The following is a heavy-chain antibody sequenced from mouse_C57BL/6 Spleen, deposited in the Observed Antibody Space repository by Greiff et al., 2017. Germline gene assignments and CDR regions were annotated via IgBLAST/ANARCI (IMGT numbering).Heavy chain of an antibody. J-gene: IGHJ2*01. CDR2: ISYSGST. CDR1: GYSITSGYD. V-gene: IGHV3-1*01. D-gene: IGHD2-4*01. CDR3: ARDNDYDYFDY. Sequence: EVKLQESGPGMVKPSQSLSLTCTVTGYSITSGYDWHWIRHFPGNKLEWMGYISYSGSTNYNPSLTSRISITHDTSKNHFFLKLNSVTTEDTATYYCARDNDYDYFDYWGQGTTLTVSS.